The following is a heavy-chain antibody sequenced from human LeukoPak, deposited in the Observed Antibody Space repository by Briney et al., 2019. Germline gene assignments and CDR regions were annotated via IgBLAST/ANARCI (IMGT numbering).Heavy chain of an antibody. Sequence: GGSLRLSCAASGFTFSSYSMNWVRQAPGKGLEWVSSISSSSSYIYYADSVKGRFTISRDNAKNSLYLQMNSLRAEDTAVYYCARDSGPDDAFDIWGQGTMVTVPS. V-gene: IGHV3-21*01. J-gene: IGHJ3*02. CDR2: ISSSSSYI. CDR3: ARDSGPDDAFDI. CDR1: GFTFSSYS.